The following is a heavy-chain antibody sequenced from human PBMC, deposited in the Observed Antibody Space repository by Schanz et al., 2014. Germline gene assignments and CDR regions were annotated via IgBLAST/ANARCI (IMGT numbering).Heavy chain of an antibody. CDR3: AKGMGYCSGGTCYDYYYYGLDV. CDR2: IKQDGSEK. V-gene: IGHV3-7*05. J-gene: IGHJ6*02. Sequence: EVRLVESGGGLVQPGGSLRLSCEASGFDFNSYSMNWVRQAPGKGLEWVANIKQDGSEKYYVDAVKGRFTISRDNSENTLYLQMNSLSADDTAVFYCAKGMGYCSGGTCYDYYYYGLDVWGQGTTVTVSS. D-gene: IGHD2-15*01. CDR1: GFDFNSYS.